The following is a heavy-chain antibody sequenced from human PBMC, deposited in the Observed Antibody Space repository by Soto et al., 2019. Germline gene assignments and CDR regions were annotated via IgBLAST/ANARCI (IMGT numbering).Heavy chain of an antibody. J-gene: IGHJ4*02. Sequence: QVRLLQSGAEVKKPGASVKISCKTSGYTFSNYYMTWVRQAPGQGLERMGNGYADGGATTYARIFQCRRTIQTHTSKGTEYRELSSLTSDETPVYYCASGRRNTFWGQGPLFSVSS. CDR1: GYTFSNYY. CDR3: ASGRRNTF. V-gene: IGHV1-46*01. D-gene: IGHD1-1*01. CDR2: GYADGGAT.